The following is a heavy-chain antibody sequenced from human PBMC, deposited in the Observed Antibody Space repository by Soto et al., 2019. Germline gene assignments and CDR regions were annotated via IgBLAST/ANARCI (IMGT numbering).Heavy chain of an antibody. Sequence: QAQLEQSGGEVKKPGSSVKVSCKASRVAFSKFIVTWVRQAPGLGLEWVGGLIPIFGTANYAQKFQGRVTLTADESTSKSYMEVNNLRSEDTAVYYCAKVRYSSPMGYYYGMDVWGQGTTVTVSS. CDR2: LIPIFGTA. CDR1: RVAFSKFI. D-gene: IGHD6-19*01. V-gene: IGHV1-69*01. CDR3: AKVRYSSPMGYYYGMDV. J-gene: IGHJ6*02.